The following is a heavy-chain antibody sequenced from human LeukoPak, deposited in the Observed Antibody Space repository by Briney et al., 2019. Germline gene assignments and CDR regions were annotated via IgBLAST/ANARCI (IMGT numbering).Heavy chain of an antibody. Sequence: PGGSLRLSCAASVFTFSSYSMNWLRQAPGKGLEWVSSISSSSSYIYYADSVKGRFTISRDNAKNSLYLQMNSLRAEDTAVYYCASHAEWELLYYFDYWGQGTLVTVSS. J-gene: IGHJ4*02. V-gene: IGHV3-21*01. CDR1: VFTFSSYS. CDR2: ISSSSSYI. CDR3: ASHAEWELLYYFDY. D-gene: IGHD1-26*01.